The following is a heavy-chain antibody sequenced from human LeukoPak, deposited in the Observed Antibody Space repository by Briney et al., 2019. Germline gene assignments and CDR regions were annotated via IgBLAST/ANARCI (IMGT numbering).Heavy chain of an antibody. Sequence: GGSLRLSCAASGFTFSRNGMTWVRQAPGKGLEWVSAISGSGGNTYYADSVKGRFTISRDNSKNTLYLQMNSLGAEDTAVYYCAKDFLYDILTGYYNVWSQGTLVTVSS. V-gene: IGHV3-23*01. J-gene: IGHJ4*02. CDR1: GFTFSRNG. CDR2: ISGSGGNT. D-gene: IGHD3-9*01. CDR3: AKDFLYDILTGYYNV.